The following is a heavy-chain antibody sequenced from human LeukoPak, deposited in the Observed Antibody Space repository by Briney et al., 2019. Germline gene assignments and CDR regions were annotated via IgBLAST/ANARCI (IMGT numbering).Heavy chain of an antibody. J-gene: IGHJ4*02. CDR2: ISGSGGST. D-gene: IGHD6-6*01. CDR1: GLTFSNYA. CDR3: AKEGSLIAARPYDS. V-gene: IGHV3-23*01. Sequence: GGSLRLSCAASGLTFSNYAMTWVRQAPGKGLEWVSTISGSGGSTYYADSVKGRFTISRDNSKNTLYLQMNSLRAEDTAEYYCAKEGSLIAARPYDSWGQGTLVTVSS.